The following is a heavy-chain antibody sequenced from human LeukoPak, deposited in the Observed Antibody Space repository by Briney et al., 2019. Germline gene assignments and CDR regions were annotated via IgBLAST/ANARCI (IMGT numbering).Heavy chain of an antibody. CDR2: IYPGDSDT. Sequence: GASLQISCKGSGSSFTSYWIGWVRQMPGKGLEWMGTIYPGDSDTRYSPSFQGQVTISADKSISTAYLQWSSLKASDTAMYYCARVLRFLEWPYYYMDVWGKGTTVTVSS. D-gene: IGHD3-3*01. V-gene: IGHV5-51*01. J-gene: IGHJ6*03. CDR1: GSSFTSYW. CDR3: ARVLRFLEWPYYYMDV.